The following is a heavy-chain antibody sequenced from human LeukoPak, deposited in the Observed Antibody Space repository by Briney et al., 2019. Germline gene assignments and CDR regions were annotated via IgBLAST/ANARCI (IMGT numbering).Heavy chain of an antibody. J-gene: IGHJ5*02. CDR2: INAGNGNT. Sequence: ASVKVSCKASGYTFTSYAMHWVRQAPGQRLEWMGWINAGNGNTKYSQEFQGRVTITRDTSASTAYMELSSLRSEDMAVYYCARVAGNRMKKAGNWFDPWGQGTLVTVSS. D-gene: IGHD1-14*01. V-gene: IGHV1-3*03. CDR1: GYTFTSYA. CDR3: ARVAGNRMKKAGNWFDP.